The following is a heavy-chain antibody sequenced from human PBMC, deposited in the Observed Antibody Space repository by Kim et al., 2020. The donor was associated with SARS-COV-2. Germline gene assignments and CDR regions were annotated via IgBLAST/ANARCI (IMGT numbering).Heavy chain of an antibody. CDR3: ATGLYSSSARWFDP. D-gene: IGHD6-6*01. J-gene: IGHJ5*02. Sequence: GGSLRLSCAASGFTFSSFWMHWVRQAPGKGLVWVSRSNSDGSSTAYADSVKGRFTISRDNAKNMLYLQMNSLRAEDTAVYYCATGLYSSSARWFDPWGQGTLVTVSS. CDR2: SNSDGSST. CDR1: GFTFSSFW. V-gene: IGHV3-74*01.